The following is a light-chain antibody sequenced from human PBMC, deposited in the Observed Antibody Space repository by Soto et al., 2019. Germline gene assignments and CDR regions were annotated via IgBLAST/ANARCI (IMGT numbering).Light chain of an antibody. Sequence: QSALTQPPYASGAPGQSVTISCTGTSSDVGGYNYVSWYQQHPGKAPKLMIYEVSKRPSGVPDRFSGSKSGNTASLTVSGLQAEDEADYYCSSYAGSNNLVFGTGTKVTVL. CDR1: SSDVGGYNY. CDR3: SSYAGSNNLV. J-gene: IGLJ1*01. V-gene: IGLV2-8*01. CDR2: EVS.